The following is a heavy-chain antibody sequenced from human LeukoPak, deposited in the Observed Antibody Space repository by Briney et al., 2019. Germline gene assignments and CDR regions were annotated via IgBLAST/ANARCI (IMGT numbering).Heavy chain of an antibody. CDR2: IYYSGSP. J-gene: IGHJ5*02. Sequence: SETLSLTCTVSGGSISSYYWSWIRQPPGKGLEWIGYIYYSGSPNYNPSLKSRVTISVDTSKNQFSLKLSSVTAADTAVYYCARELRGYCSGGSCYEEGWFDPWGQGTLVTVSS. CDR3: ARELRGYCSGGSCYEEGWFDP. V-gene: IGHV4-59*12. D-gene: IGHD2-15*01. CDR1: GGSISSYY.